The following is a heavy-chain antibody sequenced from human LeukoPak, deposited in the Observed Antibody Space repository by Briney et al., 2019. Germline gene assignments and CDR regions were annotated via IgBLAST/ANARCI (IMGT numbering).Heavy chain of an antibody. J-gene: IGHJ4*02. CDR2: LSYSGST. CDR1: GGSISSSSYS. Sequence: SQTLSLTCTVSGGSISSSSYSWGWIRQPPGKGLEWIGSLSYSGSTYHNPSLKSRVTISVDTSKNQFSLNLSSVTAADTAVYYCARGVKRLVRLTEFDYWGQGTLVTVSS. CDR3: ARGVKRLVRLTEFDY. V-gene: IGHV4-39*01. D-gene: IGHD6-19*01.